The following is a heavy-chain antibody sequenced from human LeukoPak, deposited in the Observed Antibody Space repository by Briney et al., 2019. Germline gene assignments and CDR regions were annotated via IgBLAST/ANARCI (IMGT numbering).Heavy chain of an antibody. CDR1: GYTFTSYA. V-gene: IGHV1-3*01. CDR3: ARESERITMIVVVILYSMDV. D-gene: IGHD3-22*01. Sequence: ASVKVSCKASGYTFTSYAMHWVRQAPGQRLEWMGWINAANGNTKYSQKFQGRVTITRGTSASTAYMELSSLSSEDTAVYYCARESERITMIVVVILYSMDVWGQGTTVTVSS. J-gene: IGHJ6*02. CDR2: INAANGNT.